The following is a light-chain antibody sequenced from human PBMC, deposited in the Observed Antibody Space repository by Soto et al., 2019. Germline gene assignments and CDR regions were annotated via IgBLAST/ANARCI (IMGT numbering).Light chain of an antibody. V-gene: IGKV3-15*01. CDR1: QSVSSN. CDR2: GAS. Sequence: EIVMTQSPATLSVSPGERATLSCRASQSVSSNLAWYQQKPGQAPRLLIYGASTRATGIPARFSGSRSGTEFTLTISSLQSGDFAVYYCQQYNNWPYTFGQGTKLEIK. J-gene: IGKJ2*01. CDR3: QQYNNWPYT.